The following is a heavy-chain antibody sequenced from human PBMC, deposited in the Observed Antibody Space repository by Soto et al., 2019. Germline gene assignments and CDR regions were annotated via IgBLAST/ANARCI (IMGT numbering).Heavy chain of an antibody. D-gene: IGHD2-15*01. Sequence: PGGSLRLSWAASGFTFSNHAMSRVRQAPGEGLERGSAIRGSGREKYYRDPFKGRFTISRGNSKSTLSLQMNGLRVEDAAVYYCAKSERITVSIAAFHGDSWGKGTLVTVS. J-gene: IGHJ4*02. CDR2: IRGSGREK. CDR1: GFTFSNHA. V-gene: IGHV3-23*01. CDR3: AKSERITVSIAAFHGDS.